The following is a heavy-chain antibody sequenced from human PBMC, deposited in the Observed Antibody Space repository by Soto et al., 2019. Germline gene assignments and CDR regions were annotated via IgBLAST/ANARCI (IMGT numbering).Heavy chain of an antibody. V-gene: IGHV4-59*08. CDR1: GGSISSYY. CDR3: ARHPPPPGYYYYYMDV. J-gene: IGHJ6*03. Sequence: PSETLSLTCTVSGGSISSYYWSWIRQPPGKGLEWIGYIYYSGGTNYNPSLKSRVTISVDTSKNQFSLKLSSVTAADTAVYYCARHPPPPGYYYYYMDVWGKGTTVTVSS. CDR2: IYYSGGT.